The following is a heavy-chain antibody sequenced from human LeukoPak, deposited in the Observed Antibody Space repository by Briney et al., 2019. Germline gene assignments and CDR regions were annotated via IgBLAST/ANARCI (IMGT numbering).Heavy chain of an antibody. J-gene: IGHJ3*02. Sequence: ASVKVSCKASGYTFTSYGISWVRQAPGQGLEWMGWISAYNGNTNYAQKLQGRVTMTTDTSTSTAYMELRSLRSDDTAVYYCARESLGYCSSTSCYEGAFDIWGQGTMVIVSS. CDR3: ARESLGYCSSTSCYEGAFDI. CDR2: ISAYNGNT. CDR1: GYTFTSYG. V-gene: IGHV1-18*01. D-gene: IGHD2-2*01.